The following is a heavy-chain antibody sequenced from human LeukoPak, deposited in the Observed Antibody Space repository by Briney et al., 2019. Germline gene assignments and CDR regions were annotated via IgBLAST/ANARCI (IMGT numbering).Heavy chain of an antibody. J-gene: IGHJ4*02. V-gene: IGHV1-8*01. CDR2: INPNSGNT. D-gene: IGHD2-15*01. CDR3: ARGSGGGSILA. Sequence: WMGCINPNSGNTGYAQKFQGRVTMTRNTSISTAYMELSSLRSEDTAVYYCARGSGGGSILAWGQGTLVTVSS.